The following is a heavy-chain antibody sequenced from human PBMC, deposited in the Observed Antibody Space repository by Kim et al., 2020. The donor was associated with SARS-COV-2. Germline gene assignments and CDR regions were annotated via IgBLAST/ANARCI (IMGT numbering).Heavy chain of an antibody. CDR1: GFTVSSNY. V-gene: IGHV3-53*04. CDR3: ARFGSGTFFGYYYYGMDV. D-gene: IGHD1-7*01. Sequence: GGSLRLSCAASGFTVSSNYMSWVRQAPGKGLEWVSVIYSGGSTYYADSVKGRFTVSRHNSKNTLYLQMNSLRAEDTAVYYCARFGSGTFFGYYYYGMDVWGQGTTVTVSS. J-gene: IGHJ6*02. CDR2: IYSGGST.